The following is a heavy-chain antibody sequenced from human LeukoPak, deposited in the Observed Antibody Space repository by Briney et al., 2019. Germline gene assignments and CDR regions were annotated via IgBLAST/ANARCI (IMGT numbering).Heavy chain of an antibody. D-gene: IGHD4-17*01. CDR3: AKTATVTPHY. Sequence: GRSLRLSCAASGFTFSSYGMHWVRQAPGKGLEWVAVISYDGSNKYYADSVKGRFTISRDNSKNTLYLQMNSPRAEDTAVYYCAKTATVTPHYWGQGTLVTVSS. CDR1: GFTFSSYG. V-gene: IGHV3-30*18. CDR2: ISYDGSNK. J-gene: IGHJ4*02.